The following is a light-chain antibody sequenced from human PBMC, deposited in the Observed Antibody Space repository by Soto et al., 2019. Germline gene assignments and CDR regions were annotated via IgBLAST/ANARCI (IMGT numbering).Light chain of an antibody. J-gene: IGKJ1*01. CDR2: GAA. CDR1: QSVTSNY. CDR3: QQYGSSPGT. V-gene: IGKV3-20*01. Sequence: EIVLTQSPGSLSLSPGERVTLSCRASQSVTSNYLAWYQQKPGQAPRLLIFGAAIRDTGVPDRISGSGSWTDFTLTISRLEPEDSAVYYCQQYGSSPGTFGQGTNVDSK.